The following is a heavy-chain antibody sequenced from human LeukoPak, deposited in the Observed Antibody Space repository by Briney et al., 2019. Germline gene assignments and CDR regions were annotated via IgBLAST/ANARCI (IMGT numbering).Heavy chain of an antibody. Sequence: SETLSLTCAVYGGSFSGYYWSWIRQPPGKGLEWIGEITYSGSTNYNPSLKSRVTISVDTSKNQFYLKLSSVTAADTGVYYGARCVSRYFDWLPNYGMDVWGKGTTVTVSS. V-gene: IGHV4-34*01. J-gene: IGHJ6*04. D-gene: IGHD3-9*01. CDR1: GGSFSGYY. CDR2: ITYSGST. CDR3: ARCVSRYFDWLPNYGMDV.